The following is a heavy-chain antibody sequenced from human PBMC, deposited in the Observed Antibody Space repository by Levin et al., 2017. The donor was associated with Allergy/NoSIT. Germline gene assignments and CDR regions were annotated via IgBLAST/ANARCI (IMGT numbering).Heavy chain of an antibody. V-gene: IGHV3-49*03. D-gene: IGHD6-6*01. CDR2: LRSIRHGGTS. CDR3: TRDIAARHWFDP. Sequence: PGGSLRLSCSASGFTFGDYAMSWFRQAPGKGLEWVAFLRSIRHGGTSEYAASVNGRFIISRDDSKSIAYLQMNSLKIEDTAVYYCTRDIAARHWFDPWGQGTQVTVSS. CDR1: GFTFGDYA. J-gene: IGHJ5*02.